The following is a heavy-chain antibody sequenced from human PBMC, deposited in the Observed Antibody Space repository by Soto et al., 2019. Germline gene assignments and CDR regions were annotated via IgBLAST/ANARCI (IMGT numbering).Heavy chain of an antibody. CDR2: TYYRSKLYN. Sequence: SQTLSLTCAISGDSVSSNSAAWNWIRQSPSRGLEWLGRTYYRSKLYNDYAVSVKSRITINPDTSKNQFSLQLNSVTPEDTAVYYCARERHNYVILTVKYYCYVMDVCGQGTTVTVSS. CDR1: GDSVSSNSAA. J-gene: IGHJ6*02. V-gene: IGHV6-1*01. D-gene: IGHD3-9*01. CDR3: ARERHNYVILTVKYYCYVMDV.